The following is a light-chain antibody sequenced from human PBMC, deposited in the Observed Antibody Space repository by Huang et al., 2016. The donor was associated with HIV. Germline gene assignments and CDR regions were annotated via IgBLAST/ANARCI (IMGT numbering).Light chain of an antibody. V-gene: IGKV3-15*01. J-gene: IGKJ1*01. CDR3: HHYSNWPPTWT. CDR2: GAS. Sequence: EIVMTQSPATLSVSPGERATLSCRASQSVAKHFAWYQQKPGQAPRLLIDGASTRATGIPARFSGSGSGTEFTLTISSLQSEDFAVYYCHHYSNWPPTWTFGQWTKVEIK. CDR1: QSVAKH.